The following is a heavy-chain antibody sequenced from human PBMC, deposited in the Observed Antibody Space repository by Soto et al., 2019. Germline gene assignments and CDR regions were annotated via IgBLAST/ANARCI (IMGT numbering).Heavy chain of an antibody. CDR2: RYYSEST. CDR1: GGSITTGGYY. V-gene: IGHV4-31*03. Sequence: SETLSLTCTVSGGSITTGGYYWSWIRQLPGKGLEWIGHRYYSESTYYNPSLKSRVSISLDTSKNQFSLKLSFVTAADTAMYYCARTKCSGGSCYSWSLDYWGQGTPVTVPS. D-gene: IGHD2-15*01. CDR3: ARTKCSGGSCYSWSLDY. J-gene: IGHJ4*02.